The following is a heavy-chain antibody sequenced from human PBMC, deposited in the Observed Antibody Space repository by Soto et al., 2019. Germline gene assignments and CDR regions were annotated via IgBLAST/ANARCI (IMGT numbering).Heavy chain of an antibody. CDR3: ATVPGYSSSWYYYYYGMDV. V-gene: IGHV1-24*01. CDR1: GYTLTELS. Sequence: ASVKVSCKVSGYTLTELSMHWVRQAPGKGLEWMGGFDPEDGETIYAQKFQGRVTMTEDTSTDTAYMELSSLRSEDTAVYYCATVPGYSSSWYYYYYGMDVWGQGTTVTVSS. J-gene: IGHJ6*02. CDR2: FDPEDGET. D-gene: IGHD6-13*01.